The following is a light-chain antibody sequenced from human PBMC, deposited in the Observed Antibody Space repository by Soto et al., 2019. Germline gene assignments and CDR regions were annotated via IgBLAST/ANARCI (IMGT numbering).Light chain of an antibody. CDR2: AAS. CDR1: QDISTF. V-gene: IGKV1-17*03. J-gene: IGKJ2*01. Sequence: DIQMTQSPSAMSASVGDRVTITCRASQDISTFLAWFQQKPGKVPKRLIYAASSLHSGVPSRFSGSGSGTEFTLTISNLQPEDCATYYCLHHKSCPYTLGQGTKVEIK. CDR3: LHHKSCPYT.